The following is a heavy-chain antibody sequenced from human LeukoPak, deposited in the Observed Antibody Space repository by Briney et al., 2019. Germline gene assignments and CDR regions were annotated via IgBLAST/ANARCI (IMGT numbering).Heavy chain of an antibody. D-gene: IGHD3-16*01. Sequence: PETLSLTCTVSGGSISSYYWSWIRQPPGKGLEWIGYIYYSGSTNYNPSLKSRVTISVDTSKNQFSLKLSSVTAADTAVYYCASRPGVGLSFDYWGQGTLVTVSS. CDR3: ASRPGVGLSFDY. V-gene: IGHV4-59*12. J-gene: IGHJ4*02. CDR1: GGSISSYY. CDR2: IYYSGST.